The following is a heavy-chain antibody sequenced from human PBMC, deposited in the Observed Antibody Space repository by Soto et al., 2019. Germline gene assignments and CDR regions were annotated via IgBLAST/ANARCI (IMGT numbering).Heavy chain of an antibody. J-gene: IGHJ6*02. V-gene: IGHV1-8*01. Sequence: QVQLVQSGAEVKKPGASVKVSCKASGYTFTSYDINWVRQATGQGLEWMGWMNPNSGNTGYAQKFQGRVTMTRNTSISTDYMELSSLRSEDTAVYYCARMSGVRFLEWGSGRRYYGMDVWGQGTTVTVSS. CDR3: ARMSGVRFLEWGSGRRYYGMDV. CDR1: GYTFTSYD. CDR2: MNPNSGNT. D-gene: IGHD3-3*01.